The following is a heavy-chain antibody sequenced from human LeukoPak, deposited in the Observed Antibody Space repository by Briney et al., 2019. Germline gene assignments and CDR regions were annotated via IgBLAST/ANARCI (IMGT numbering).Heavy chain of an antibody. CDR2: ISYDGSNK. CDR1: GFTFSSYA. J-gene: IGHJ4*02. V-gene: IGHV3-30-3*01. D-gene: IGHD1-26*01. Sequence: GGSLRLSCAASGFTFSSYAMHWLRQAPGKGLEWVAVISYDGSNKYYADTVKGRFTISRDNSKNTLYLQMNTLRAEDTAVYYCARGSYSGSFRGDYWGQGTLVTVSS. CDR3: ARGSYSGSFRGDY.